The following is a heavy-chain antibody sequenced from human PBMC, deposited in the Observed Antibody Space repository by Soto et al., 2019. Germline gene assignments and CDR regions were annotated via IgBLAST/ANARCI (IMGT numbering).Heavy chain of an antibody. CDR1: GFTFDDYA. Sequence: GGSLRLSCAASGFTFDDYAMHWVRQAPGKGLEWVSGISWNSGSIGYADSVKGRFTISRDNAKNSLYLQMNSLRAEDTALYYCAKAKAGRGSYYYYYYGMDVWGQGTTVTVSS. CDR3: AKAKAGRGSYYYYYYGMDV. CDR2: ISWNSGSI. D-gene: IGHD1-26*01. V-gene: IGHV3-9*01. J-gene: IGHJ6*02.